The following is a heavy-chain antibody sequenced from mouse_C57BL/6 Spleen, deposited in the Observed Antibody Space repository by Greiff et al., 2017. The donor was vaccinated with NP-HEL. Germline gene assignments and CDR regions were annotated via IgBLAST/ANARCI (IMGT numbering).Heavy chain of an antibody. V-gene: IGHV1-59*01. CDR2: IDPSDSYT. D-gene: IGHD2-1*01. CDR1: GYTFTSYW. J-gene: IGHJ2*01. Sequence: QVQLQQPGAELVRPGTSVKLSCKASGYTFTSYWMHWVKQRPGQGLEWIGVIDPSDSYTNYNQKFKGKATLTVDTSSSTAYMQLSSLTSEDSAVYYCARSRGNYGGYFDYWGQGTTLTVSS. CDR3: ARSRGNYGGYFDY.